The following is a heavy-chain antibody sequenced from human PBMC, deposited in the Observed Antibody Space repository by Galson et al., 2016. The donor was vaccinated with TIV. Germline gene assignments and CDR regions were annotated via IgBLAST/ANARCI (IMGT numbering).Heavy chain of an antibody. D-gene: IGHD3-22*01. CDR3: TKVPSSGFSYYYGLDV. CDR2: ISGSGGST. V-gene: IGHV3-23*01. CDR1: GFTFSSYA. J-gene: IGHJ6*02. Sequence: SLRLSCAASGFTFSSYAMSWVRQAPGKGLEWVSGISGSGGSTYYADSVKGRFTISRDNSKNTLFLQMNSLRAEDTAVYYCTKVPSSGFSYYYGLDVWGRGTTVTVSS.